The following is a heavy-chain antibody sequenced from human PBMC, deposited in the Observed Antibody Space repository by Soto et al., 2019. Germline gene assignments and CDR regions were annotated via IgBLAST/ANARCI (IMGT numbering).Heavy chain of an antibody. V-gene: IGHV4-59*01. Sequence: SETLSLTCSVSGGSMSDYFWSWIRQSPGKGLEWIGYIYYLGSTDYNPSLKSRVTISVDTSKRQFSLRLTSMTAADTAVYYCARDGYDGSGSPYPAYWGPGTQVTVSS. CDR1: GGSMSDYF. D-gene: IGHD3-10*01. J-gene: IGHJ4*02. CDR3: ARDGYDGSGSPYPAY. CDR2: IYYLGST.